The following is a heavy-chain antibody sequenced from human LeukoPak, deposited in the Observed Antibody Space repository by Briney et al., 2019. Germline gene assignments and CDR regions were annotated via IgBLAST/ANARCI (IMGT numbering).Heavy chain of an antibody. D-gene: IGHD6-19*01. CDR1: GYTFTGYY. Sequence: GASVKVSCKASGYTFTGYYMHWVRQAPGQGLEWMGWINPNSGGTNYAQKFQGRVTMTRDTSISTAYMELSRLRSDDTAAYYCARVSSGWYHNWFDPWGQGTLVTVSS. CDR2: INPNSGGT. V-gene: IGHV1-2*02. J-gene: IGHJ5*02. CDR3: ARVSSGWYHNWFDP.